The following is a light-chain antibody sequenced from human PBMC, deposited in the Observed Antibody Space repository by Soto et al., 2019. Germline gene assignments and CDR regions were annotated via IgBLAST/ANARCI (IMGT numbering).Light chain of an antibody. Sequence: AIQLTQSPSSLSASVGDRVTITCRASQGISSALAWYQQKPGKAPKLLIYDASSLESGVPSRFSGSGSGTDFTLTITSLQPEDFGTYYCHQTYSTPQTFGQGTKVDI. CDR2: DAS. CDR1: QGISSA. J-gene: IGKJ1*01. V-gene: IGKV1-13*02. CDR3: HQTYSTPQT.